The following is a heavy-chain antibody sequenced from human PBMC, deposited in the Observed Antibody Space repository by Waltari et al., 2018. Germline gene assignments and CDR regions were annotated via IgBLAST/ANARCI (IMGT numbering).Heavy chain of an antibody. CDR2: ISDDGTNK. J-gene: IGHJ1*01. V-gene: IGHV3-30*03. D-gene: IGHD1-26*01. Sequence: TGLEWVGVISDDGTNKHFADSMKGRFTISRDNSKNTVYLQLSYLRPDDTAVYYCARDPDNTGWEYMQHWGQGTQVFVSS. CDR3: ARDPDNTGWEYMQH.